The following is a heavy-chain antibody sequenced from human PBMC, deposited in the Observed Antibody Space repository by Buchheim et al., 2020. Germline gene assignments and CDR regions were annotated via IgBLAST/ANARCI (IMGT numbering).Heavy chain of an antibody. D-gene: IGHD2-8*01. Sequence: EVQLLESGGDLVQPGGSLRLSCTAPGFTFSSYAMSWVRQVPGKGLEWVSTVSGNGFTTYHPDSGKGRFTISRDSSKKTLYRQMNSLRAEDAAVYYCVKGYCTNGVCYTDYWGQGT. CDR3: VKGYCTNGVCYTDY. CDR1: GFTFSSYA. J-gene: IGHJ4*02. V-gene: IGHV3-23*01. CDR2: VSGNGFTT.